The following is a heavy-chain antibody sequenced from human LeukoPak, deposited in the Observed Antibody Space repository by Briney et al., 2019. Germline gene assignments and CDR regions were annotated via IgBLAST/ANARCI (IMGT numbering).Heavy chain of an antibody. CDR2: IKQEGSEK. CDR1: GFTFSSYW. CDR3: AKHGSWSFDY. Sequence: PGGSLRLSCAASGFTFSSYWMIWVRQAPGKGLECVANIKQEGSEKYYVDSVKGRFTISRDNAKNSLYLQMNSLRAEDTAVYYGAKHGSWSFDYWGQGTLVTVSA. V-gene: IGHV3-7*01. J-gene: IGHJ4*02. D-gene: IGHD6-13*01.